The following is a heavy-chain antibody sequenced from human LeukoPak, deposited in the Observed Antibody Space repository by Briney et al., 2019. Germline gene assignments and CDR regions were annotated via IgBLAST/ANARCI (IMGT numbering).Heavy chain of an antibody. CDR2: ICQDGGDK. J-gene: IGHJ1*01. CDR1: GFTFSDHW. V-gene: IGHV3-7*01. Sequence: GGSLRLSCTASGFTFSDHWMTWVRQAPGKRLEWVANICQDGGDKYYLDPVKGRFTISRDNTKNSVYLQMNSLSVEDTAPYYCVREVKYVAYYGDSWGQGTLVTVSS. CDR3: VREVKYVAYYGDS. D-gene: IGHD3-3*01.